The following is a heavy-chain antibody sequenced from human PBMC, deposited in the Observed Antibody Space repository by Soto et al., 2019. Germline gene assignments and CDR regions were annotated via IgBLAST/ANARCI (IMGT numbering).Heavy chain of an antibody. D-gene: IGHD6-19*01. CDR3: AKEIPIRRYSSGWRPADY. CDR2: ISGSGGST. V-gene: IGHV3-23*01. CDR1: GFTFSSYA. J-gene: IGHJ4*02. Sequence: EVQLLESGGGLVQPGGSLRLSCAASGFTFSSYAMSWVRQAPGKGLEWVSAISGSGGSTYYADSVKGRFTISRDNSKNTLYLQMNSLRAEDTAVYYCAKEIPIRRYSSGWRPADYWGQGTLVTVSS.